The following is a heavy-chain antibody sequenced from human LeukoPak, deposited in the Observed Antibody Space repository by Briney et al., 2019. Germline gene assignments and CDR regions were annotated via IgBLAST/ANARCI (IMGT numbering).Heavy chain of an antibody. D-gene: IGHD1-26*01. V-gene: IGHV3-66*01. CDR1: GFTVSSNY. CDR3: AKRELGLGGSYYSDAFDI. CDR2: IYSGDST. Sequence: PGGSLRLSCVVFGFTVSSNYMSWVRQAPGKGLECVSVIYSGDSTYYADSVKGRFTISRDNSKNTLYLQMNSRRVEDTAIYYCAKRELGLGGSYYSDAFDIWGQGTMVTVSS. J-gene: IGHJ3*02.